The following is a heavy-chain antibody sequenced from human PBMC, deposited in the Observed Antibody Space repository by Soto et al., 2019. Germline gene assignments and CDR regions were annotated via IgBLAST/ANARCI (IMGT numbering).Heavy chain of an antibody. CDR2: ISWNSGSI. J-gene: IGHJ4*02. CDR1: GFTFDDYA. D-gene: IGHD3-9*01. CDR3: AKSRYFDWLLSDFDY. V-gene: IGHV3-9*01. Sequence: PGGSLRLSCAASGFTFDDYAMHWVRQAPGKGLEWVSGISWNSGSIGYADSVKGRFTISRDNAKNSLYLQMNSLRAEDTALYYCAKSRYFDWLLSDFDYWGQGTLVTVSS.